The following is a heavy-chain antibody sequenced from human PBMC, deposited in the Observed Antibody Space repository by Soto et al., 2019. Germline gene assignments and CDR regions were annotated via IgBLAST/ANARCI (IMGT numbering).Heavy chain of an antibody. D-gene: IGHD3-10*01. CDR3: ARAYGKYFDY. J-gene: IGHJ4*02. CDR1: GYTFTTYW. CDR2: IYPSDSDT. V-gene: IGHV5-51*01. Sequence: GASLKISCKGSGYTFTTYWIGWVRQMPGKGLEWMGIIYPSDSDTRYSPSFQGQVTISADKSISTAYLQWSSLKASDTAMYYCARAYGKYFDYWGQGTLVTVSS.